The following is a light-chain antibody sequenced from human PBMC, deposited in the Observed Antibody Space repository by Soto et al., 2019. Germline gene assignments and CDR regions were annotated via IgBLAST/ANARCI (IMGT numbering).Light chain of an antibody. CDR1: QGVNNNF. V-gene: IGKV3-20*01. J-gene: IGKJ5*01. CDR3: QQYGSSPNT. CDR2: GAS. Sequence: EIVVTQSPGTLALSPGERATLACRAGQGVNNNFLAWYHQKVGQAPRLLIYGASSRATGIPDRFSGTGSGTDFTLTINRLEPEDFAVYYCQQYGSSPNTFGQGTRLEIK.